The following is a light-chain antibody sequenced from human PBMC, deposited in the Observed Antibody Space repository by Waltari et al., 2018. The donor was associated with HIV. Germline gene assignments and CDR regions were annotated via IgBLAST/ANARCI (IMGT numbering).Light chain of an antibody. J-gene: IGLJ3*02. CDR2: SNN. Sequence: QSVLPQPSSASGTPGQRVAISCSGSSSNLESNTVHWYHHLPGTAPKPLVYSNNQRPSGVPDRISGSKSGTSASLAISGLQSEDEADYYCAAWDDSLNGWVFGGGTKLTVL. V-gene: IGLV1-44*01. CDR1: SSNLESNT. CDR3: AAWDDSLNGWV.